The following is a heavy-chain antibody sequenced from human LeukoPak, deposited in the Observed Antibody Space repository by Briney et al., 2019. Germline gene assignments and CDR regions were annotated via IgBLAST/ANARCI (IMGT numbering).Heavy chain of an antibody. V-gene: IGHV4-31*03. D-gene: IGHD3-10*01. CDR1: GGSVNSGGLY. Sequence: SETLSLTCSVSGGSVNSGGLYWSWIRQHPGKGLEWIGYIYYGGYTFYSPALKTRVFISLDTSKNQFSLKVNSVTAADTAVYYCARGGFYGSGSLFDYWGQGTPVTVSS. J-gene: IGHJ4*02. CDR3: ARGGFYGSGSLFDY. CDR2: IYYGGYT.